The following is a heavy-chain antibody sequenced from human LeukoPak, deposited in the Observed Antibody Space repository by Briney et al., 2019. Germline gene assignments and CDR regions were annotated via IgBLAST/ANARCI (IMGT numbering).Heavy chain of an antibody. V-gene: IGHV3-7*01. CDR1: GFTFSSYW. Sequence: GGSLRLSCAASGFTFSSYWMSWVRQAPGKGLEWVANIKQDGSEKYYVDSVKGRFTISRDNAKNSLYLQMNSLRAEDTAVYYCAKNGPAAIDDAFDIWGQGTMVTVSS. J-gene: IGHJ3*02. D-gene: IGHD2-2*01. CDR2: IKQDGSEK. CDR3: AKNGPAAIDDAFDI.